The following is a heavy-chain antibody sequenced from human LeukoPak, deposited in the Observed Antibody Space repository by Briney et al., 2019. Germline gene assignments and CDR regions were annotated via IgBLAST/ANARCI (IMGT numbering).Heavy chain of an antibody. CDR3: TREVWGSTFPDY. V-gene: IGHV4-38-2*02. CDR1: GYSISSGYF. D-gene: IGHD7-27*01. Sequence: NPSETLSLTCSVSGYSISSGYFWGWIRQPPGKRPEWIATTHHSGATYYNPSLKSRVTLSVDMSKNQVSLKLTSMTAADTAVYYCTREVWGSTFPDYWGQGTLVTVSS. CDR2: THHSGAT. J-gene: IGHJ4*02.